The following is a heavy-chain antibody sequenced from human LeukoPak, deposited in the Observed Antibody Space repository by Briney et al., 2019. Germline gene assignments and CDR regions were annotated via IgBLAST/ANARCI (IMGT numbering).Heavy chain of an antibody. D-gene: IGHD2-21*02. CDR1: GFTFDDYA. V-gene: IGHV3-9*01. CDR3: AKEVDCPSDCLFFHS. Sequence: PGGSLRLSCAASGFTFDDYAMHWVRQAPGKGLEWVSGINWNSNNIDYADSVKGRFTISRDNSRNSVFLQMNSLRPEDTALYHCAKEVDCPSDCLFFHSWGQGTLVTVSS. CDR2: INWNSNNI. J-gene: IGHJ4*02.